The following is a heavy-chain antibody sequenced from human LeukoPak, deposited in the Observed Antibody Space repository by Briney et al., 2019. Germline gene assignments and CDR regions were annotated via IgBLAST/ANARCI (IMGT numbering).Heavy chain of an antibody. Sequence: ASVKVSCKASGGTFSSYAISWVRQAPGQGLEWMGGIIPIFGTANYAQKFQGRVTITTDESTSTAYMELSSLRSEDTAVYYCARAQAAAGTTPYFDYWGQGTLVTVSS. CDR3: ARAQAAAGTTPYFDY. J-gene: IGHJ4*02. V-gene: IGHV1-69*05. D-gene: IGHD6-13*01. CDR2: IIPIFGTA. CDR1: GGTFSSYA.